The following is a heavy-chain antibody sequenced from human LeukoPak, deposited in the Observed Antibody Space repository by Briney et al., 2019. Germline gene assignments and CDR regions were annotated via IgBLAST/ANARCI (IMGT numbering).Heavy chain of an antibody. Sequence: GGSLRLSCAASGFTFDDYAMHWVRQAPGKGLEWVSGISWNSGSIGYADSVKGRFTISRDNAKNSLYLQMNSLRAEDTALYYCAKGRTYYYDSSGYRNYFDYWGQGTLVTVSS. V-gene: IGHV3-9*01. CDR1: GFTFDDYA. CDR3: AKGRTYYYDSSGYRNYFDY. J-gene: IGHJ4*02. D-gene: IGHD3-22*01. CDR2: ISWNSGSI.